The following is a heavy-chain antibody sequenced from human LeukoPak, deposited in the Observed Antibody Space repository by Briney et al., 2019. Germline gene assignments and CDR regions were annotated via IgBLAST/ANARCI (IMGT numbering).Heavy chain of an antibody. Sequence: ASVKVSCKGSGYTFTDYYIHLVRQVPGQGLEWMGWINPNTGDTNLAQKFQGWVTMTRATSIGTAYLELSRLTSDDTAVYYCARDRGTKWWGSFDYWGQGTLVTASS. CDR3: ARDRGTKWWGSFDY. D-gene: IGHD3-16*01. V-gene: IGHV1-2*04. CDR2: INPNTGDT. J-gene: IGHJ4*02. CDR1: GYTFTDYY.